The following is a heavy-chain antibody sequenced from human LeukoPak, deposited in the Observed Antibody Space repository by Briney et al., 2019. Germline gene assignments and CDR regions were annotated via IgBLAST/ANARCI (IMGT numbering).Heavy chain of an antibody. Sequence: GGSLRLSCAASGFTFDAHAMHWVRQAPGKGLGWVSVIYSDGNTYYADSVKGRFTISRDNSKNTLYLQMNSLRAEDTAVYYCARVNYHDSSGYNPFDFWGQGTLVTVSS. J-gene: IGHJ4*02. D-gene: IGHD3-22*01. V-gene: IGHV3-66*01. CDR2: IYSDGNT. CDR1: GFTFDAHA. CDR3: ARVNYHDSSGYNPFDF.